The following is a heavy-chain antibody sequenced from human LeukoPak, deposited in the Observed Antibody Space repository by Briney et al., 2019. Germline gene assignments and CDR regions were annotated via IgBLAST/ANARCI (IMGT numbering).Heavy chain of an antibody. D-gene: IGHD2-15*01. J-gene: IGHJ3*02. CDR3: ARANAFIVVVVAASDGAFDI. V-gene: IGHV1-2*02. CDR2: INPNSGGT. Sequence: GASVKVSCKASGYTFTGYYMHWVRQAPGQGLEWMGWINPNSGGTNYAQKFQGRVTMTRDTSISTAYMELSRLRSDDTAVYYCARANAFIVVVVAASDGAFDIWGQGTMVTVSS. CDR1: GYTFTGYY.